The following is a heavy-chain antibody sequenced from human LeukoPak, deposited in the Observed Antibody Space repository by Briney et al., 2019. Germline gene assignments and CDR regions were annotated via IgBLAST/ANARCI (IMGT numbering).Heavy chain of an antibody. J-gene: IGHJ3*02. CDR3: AKDPNGDYVGAFDM. Sequence: GGSLRLSCAASGLAFSSHWMHWVRQAPGKGLVWVSRITNDESSTTYADSVKGRFTISRDNAKNMLYLQVNSLRAEDTAVYYCAKDPNGDYVGAFDMWGPGTMVTVSS. CDR2: ITNDESST. V-gene: IGHV3-74*01. CDR1: GLAFSSHW. D-gene: IGHD4-17*01.